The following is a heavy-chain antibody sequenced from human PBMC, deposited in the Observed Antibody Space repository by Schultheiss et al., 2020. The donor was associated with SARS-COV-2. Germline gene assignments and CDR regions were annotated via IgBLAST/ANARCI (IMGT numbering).Heavy chain of an antibody. J-gene: IGHJ3*02. Sequence: TDSTPSLKSRVTKSLDTAKNQFSLKLSSVTAADTAVYYCARVLTEDAFDIWGQGTMVTVSS. CDR3: ARVLTEDAFDI. V-gene: IGHV4-39*07. D-gene: IGHD7-27*01. CDR2: T.